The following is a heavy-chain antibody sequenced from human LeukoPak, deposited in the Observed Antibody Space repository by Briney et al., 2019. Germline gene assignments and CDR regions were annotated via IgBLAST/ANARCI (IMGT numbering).Heavy chain of an antibody. CDR2: INPNSGGT. CDR3: ARGPRGAPRGLDS. V-gene: IGHV1-2*02. CDR1: GYTFTGYY. J-gene: IGHJ5*01. D-gene: IGHD2-21*01. Sequence: RASVKVSCKASGYTFTGYYMHWVRQAPGQGLEWMGWINPNSGGTNYAQKFQGRVTMTRDTSISTAYMELRRLKSDGTAVYFCARGPRGAPRGLDSWDQGTLVTVSS.